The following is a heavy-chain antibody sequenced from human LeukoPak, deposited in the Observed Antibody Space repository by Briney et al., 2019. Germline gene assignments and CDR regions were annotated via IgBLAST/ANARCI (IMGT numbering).Heavy chain of an antibody. V-gene: IGHV1-18*01. CDR1: GYTFISYG. J-gene: IGHJ5*02. CDR3: ARGALNWFDP. CDR2: ISAYKGNT. Sequence: ASVKVSCKASGYTFISYGISWVRQAPGQGLEWMGWISAYKGNTNYAQKFQGRVTMTTDTSTSTAYVELRSLRSDDTAVYYCARGALNWFDPWGQGTLVTVSS.